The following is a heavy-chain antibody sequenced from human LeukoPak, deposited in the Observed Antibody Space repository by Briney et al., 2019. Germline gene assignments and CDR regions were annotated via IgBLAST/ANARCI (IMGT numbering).Heavy chain of an antibody. CDR2: ISSRSSTI. CDR3: ARKGGPLGPPFDN. D-gene: IGHD7-27*01. J-gene: IGHJ4*02. Sequence: PGGSLRLSCAASGFTFSSYSMNWVRQAPGKGLEWVSYISSRSSTIYYADSVKGQFTISRDNATNSLYLQMNSLRAEDTAVYYCARKGGPLGPPFDNWGQGTLVTVSS. CDR1: GFTFSSYS. V-gene: IGHV3-48*04.